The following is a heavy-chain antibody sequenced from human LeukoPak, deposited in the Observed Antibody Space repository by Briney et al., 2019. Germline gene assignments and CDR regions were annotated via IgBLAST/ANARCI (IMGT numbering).Heavy chain of an antibody. D-gene: IGHD5-24*01. V-gene: IGHV3-74*01. Sequence: WXRHAXXKGRVGVSRIRGDWNDVSYADSVEGRFTISRDNAKNMLYLQMSSLRVEDTALYYCARGVEKATINELNYWGQGTLVTVSS. CDR2: IRGDWNDV. CDR3: ARGVEKATINELNY. J-gene: IGHJ4*02.